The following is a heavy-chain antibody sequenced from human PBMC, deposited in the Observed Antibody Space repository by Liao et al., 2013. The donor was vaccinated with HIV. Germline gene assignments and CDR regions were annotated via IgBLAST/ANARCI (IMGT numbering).Heavy chain of an antibody. Sequence: QVQLQESGPGLVKPSQTLSLTCTVSGGSLSSGGYYWSWIRQPAGKGLEWIGRIYSSGSTNYNPSLKSRVTISLDTSKHQFSLRLSSVTATDTAVYYCASRTYSDESGHYYFYFNSWAQGSLVTVSS. CDR1: GGSLSSGGYY. CDR2: IYSSGST. V-gene: IGHV4-61*02. CDR3: ASRTYSDESGHYYFYFNS. J-gene: IGHJ4*02. D-gene: IGHD3-22*01.